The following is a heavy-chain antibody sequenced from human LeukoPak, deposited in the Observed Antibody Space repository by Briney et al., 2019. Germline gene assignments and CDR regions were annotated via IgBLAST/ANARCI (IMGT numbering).Heavy chain of an antibody. J-gene: IGHJ4*02. CDR1: GDTFSSFA. Sequence: GASVKVSCKASGDTFSSFAVSWVRQAPGQGLEWMGWINPNSGGTNYAQKFQGRVTMTRDTSISTAYMELSRLRSDDTAVYYCARLPEVGRGRAPRDYWGQGTLVTVSS. D-gene: IGHD1-26*01. CDR2: INPNSGGT. V-gene: IGHV1-2*02. CDR3: ARLPEVGRGRAPRDY.